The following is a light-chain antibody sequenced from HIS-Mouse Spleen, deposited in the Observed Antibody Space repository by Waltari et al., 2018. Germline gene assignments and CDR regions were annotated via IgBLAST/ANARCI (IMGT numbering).Light chain of an antibody. V-gene: IGLV3-21*03. Sequence: SYVLTQPPSVSAAPGTTARITCCGNNIGSNSVHLYQQKPGQAPVLVVYDDSDRPSGIPERFSGSNSGNTAALTISRVEAGDEADYYCQVWDSSSDHRVFGGGTKLTVL. CDR1: NIGSNS. CDR2: DDS. J-gene: IGLJ3*02. CDR3: QVWDSSSDHRV.